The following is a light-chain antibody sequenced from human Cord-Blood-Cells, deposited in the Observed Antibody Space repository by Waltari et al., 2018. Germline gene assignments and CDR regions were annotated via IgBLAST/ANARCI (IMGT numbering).Light chain of an antibody. CDR1: SSDVGGYNY. J-gene: IGLJ3*02. CDR3: SSYTSSSTRV. CDR2: GVS. V-gene: IGLV2-14*03. Sequence: QSALTPPASVSGSPGPSITIPCTGTSSDVGGYNYVSWYQQHPGKAPKLMIYGVSNRPSGVSNRFSGSKSGNTASLTISGLQAEDEADYYCSSYTSSSTRVFGGGTKLTVL.